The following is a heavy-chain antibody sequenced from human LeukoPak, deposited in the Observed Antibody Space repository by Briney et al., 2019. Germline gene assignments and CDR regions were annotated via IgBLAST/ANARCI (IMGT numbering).Heavy chain of an antibody. CDR3: AKGNYYYDSSGYRHFDY. CDR2: IRPSGGST. D-gene: IGHD3-22*01. J-gene: IGHJ4*02. CDR1: GFTFSSFA. Sequence: GGSLRLSCAASGFTFSSFAMSWVRQAPGKGLEWVCTIRPSGGSTYYTDSVKGRFTISRDSSKNTLFLQMSTLRAEDTAVYYCAKGNYYYDSSGYRHFDYWGQGTLVTVSS. V-gene: IGHV3-23*01.